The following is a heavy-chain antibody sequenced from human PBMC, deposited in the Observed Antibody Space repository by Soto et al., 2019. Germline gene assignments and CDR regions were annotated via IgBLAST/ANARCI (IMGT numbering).Heavy chain of an antibody. V-gene: IGHV4-34*01. CDR1: GGSFSAYY. J-gene: IGHJ5*02. CDR2: INHSEST. Sequence: SETLSLTCAVYGGSFSAYYWSWIRQPPGKGLEWIGEINHSESTNYNPSLESRVTISVDTSKNQFSPKLSSVTAADTAGYYCPSSCMVRGVIWGSRQVTARLEPSGQRSLVTV. D-gene: IGHD3-10*01. CDR3: PSSCMVRGVIWGSRQVTARLEP.